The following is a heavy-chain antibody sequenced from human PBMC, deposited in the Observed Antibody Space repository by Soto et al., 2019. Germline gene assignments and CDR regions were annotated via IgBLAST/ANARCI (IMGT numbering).Heavy chain of an antibody. CDR2: IYYSGST. CDR1: GRSISSYY. V-gene: IGHV4-59*01. CDR3: ARGGNYDILTGYTKSPYYFEY. J-gene: IGHJ4*02. D-gene: IGHD3-9*01. Sequence: DTLSLTCAVSGRSISSYYWSWIRQPPGQGLEWIGYIYYSGSTNYNPSLKSRVTMSVDTSKIQFSLKLSAVTTADMSGYFCARGGNYDILTGYTKSPYYFEYLDQGTLVAVSS.